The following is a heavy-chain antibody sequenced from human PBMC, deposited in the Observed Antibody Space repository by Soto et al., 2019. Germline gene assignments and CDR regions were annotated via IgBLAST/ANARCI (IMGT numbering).Heavy chain of an antibody. CDR1: GGTFSSYA. Sequence: SLKVSCKASGGTFSSYAISGVRQAPGQGLEWMGGIIPSFGTANYAQKFQGRVTSTADESTSTAYMELSRMRSEDTAVYYCASPTIVRGVRVSDAFDIWGQGTMVSVSS. V-gene: IGHV1-69*13. D-gene: IGHD3-10*01. CDR3: ASPTIVRGVRVSDAFDI. CDR2: IIPSFGTA. J-gene: IGHJ3*02.